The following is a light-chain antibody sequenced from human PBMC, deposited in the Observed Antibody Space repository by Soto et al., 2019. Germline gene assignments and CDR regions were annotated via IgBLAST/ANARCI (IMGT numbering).Light chain of an antibody. CDR2: DAS. J-gene: IGKJ5*01. CDR3: QQYDNLPIT. V-gene: IGKV1-33*01. CDR1: HDISNY. Sequence: DIQMTQSPSSLSASIGDRVTITCQASHDISNYLNWYQQKPGKAPKLLIYDASNLETGVPSRFSGSGSGTDFTFTISSLQPEDIATYYCQQYDNLPITFGQGTRLE.